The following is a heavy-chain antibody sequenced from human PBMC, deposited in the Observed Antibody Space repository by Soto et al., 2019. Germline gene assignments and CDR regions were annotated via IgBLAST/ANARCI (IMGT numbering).Heavy chain of an antibody. CDR2: IWYDGSNK. V-gene: IGHV3-33*01. D-gene: IGHD6-13*01. Sequence: GGSLRLSCAASGFTFSSYGMHWVRQAPGKGLEWVAVIWYDGSNKYYADSVKGRFTISRDNSKNTLYLQMNSLRAEDTAVYYCARDQGIAAAGTYYCYYYGMDVWGQGTTVTVSS. J-gene: IGHJ6*02. CDR3: ARDQGIAAAGTYYCYYYGMDV. CDR1: GFTFSSYG.